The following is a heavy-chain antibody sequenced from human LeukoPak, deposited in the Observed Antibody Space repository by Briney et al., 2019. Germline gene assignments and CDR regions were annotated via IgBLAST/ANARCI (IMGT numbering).Heavy chain of an antibody. Sequence: GGSLRLSCAVSGFTFSAYGMHWVRQAPGKGLEWVAVISYDGSYQAYADSVKGRFTVSRDSSKNTLYLQLNSLRPEDTGLYYCARERRRDGYNYKDYWGQGTQVSVSS. CDR2: ISYDGSYQ. D-gene: IGHD5-24*01. J-gene: IGHJ4*02. CDR1: GFTFSAYG. CDR3: ARERRRDGYNYKDY. V-gene: IGHV3-30*04.